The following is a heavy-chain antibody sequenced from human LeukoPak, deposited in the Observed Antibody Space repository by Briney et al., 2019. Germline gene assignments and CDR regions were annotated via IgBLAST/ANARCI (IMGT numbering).Heavy chain of an antibody. CDR2: IYHSGSS. Sequence: SETLSLTCTVSGGSISSYYWSWIRQPPGKGLEWIGYIYHSGSSNHNPSLKSRVTISVDTSKKQFSLKLSSVTAADTAVYYCARHGGRAAAGWGDNWFDPWGQGTLVTVSS. CDR1: GGSISSYY. D-gene: IGHD6-13*01. J-gene: IGHJ5*02. CDR3: ARHGGRAAAGWGDNWFDP. V-gene: IGHV4-59*08.